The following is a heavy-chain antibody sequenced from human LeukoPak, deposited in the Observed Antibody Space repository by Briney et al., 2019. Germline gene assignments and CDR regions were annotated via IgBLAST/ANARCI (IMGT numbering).Heavy chain of an antibody. CDR2: IYHSGST. V-gene: IGHV4-30-2*01. CDR1: GGSISSGGYS. D-gene: IGHD3-22*01. J-gene: IGHJ5*02. CDR3: ARGGYYYDSSGYCPHWFDP. Sequence: PSETLSLTCAVSGGSISSGGYSWSWIRQPPGKGLEWIGYIYHSGSTYYNPSLKSRVTISVDRSKNQFSLKLSSVTAADTAVYYCARGGYYYDSSGYCPHWFDPWGQGTLVRVSS.